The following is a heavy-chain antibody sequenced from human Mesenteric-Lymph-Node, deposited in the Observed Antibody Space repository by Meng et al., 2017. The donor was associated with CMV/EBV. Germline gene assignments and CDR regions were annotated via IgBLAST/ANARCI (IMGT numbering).Heavy chain of an antibody. D-gene: IGHD3-3*01. CDR1: GFSFSSYW. V-gene: IGHV3-7*01. J-gene: IGHJ6*02. Sequence: GESLKISCAASGFSFSSYWMSWVRQAPGKGLEWVANIKQDGSEKYYVDSVKGRFTISRDNAKNSLYLQMNSLRAEDTAVYYCARDRGDFWTLPYYGMDVWGQGTTVTVSS. CDR2: IKQDGSEK. CDR3: ARDRGDFWTLPYYGMDV.